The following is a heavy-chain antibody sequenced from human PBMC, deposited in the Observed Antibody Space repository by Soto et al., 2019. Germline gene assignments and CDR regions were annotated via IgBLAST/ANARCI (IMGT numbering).Heavy chain of an antibody. V-gene: IGHV3-11*03. J-gene: IGHJ6*02. CDR3: ARTITMIVVFHYGMDV. CDR1: GFTFSDYY. D-gene: IGHD3-22*01. CDR2: ISSSSSYT. Sequence: PGGSLRLSCAASGFTFSDYYMSWIRQAPGKGLEWVSYISSSSSYTNYADSVKGRFTISRDNAKNSLYLQMNSLRAEDTAVYYCARTITMIVVFHYGMDVWGQGTTVTVSS.